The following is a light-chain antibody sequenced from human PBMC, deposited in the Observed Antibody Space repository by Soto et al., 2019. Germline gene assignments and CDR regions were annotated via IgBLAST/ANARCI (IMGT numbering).Light chain of an antibody. V-gene: IGKV3-15*01. Sequence: ETAMTQFPATWSVPLPERANLSCRASQSVSGSLAWYQQKPGEAPKLLIYDASARAPGIPSRFSGSGSGTKFTLTMGSLQSDDFATYYCQQYETYPGTFGQGTKVDIK. J-gene: IGKJ1*01. CDR2: DAS. CDR1: QSVSGS. CDR3: QQYETYPGT.